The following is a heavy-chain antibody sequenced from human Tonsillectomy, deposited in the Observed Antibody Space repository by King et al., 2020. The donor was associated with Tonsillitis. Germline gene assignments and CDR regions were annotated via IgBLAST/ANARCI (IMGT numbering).Heavy chain of an antibody. V-gene: IGHV4-31*03. CDR2: IYYSGNT. CDR3: AGLGALLRDFDL. J-gene: IGHJ2*01. Sequence: QLQESGPGLVKPSQTLSLTCTVSGGSISSGGYHWSWIRQHPGKGLEWIGYIYYSGNTHYNPSLKSRVTIFVDPSENQFSLKRGYVTAADTAVYFCAGLGALLRDFDLWGRVSLVSVTS. D-gene: IGHD3-10*01. CDR1: GGSISSGGYH.